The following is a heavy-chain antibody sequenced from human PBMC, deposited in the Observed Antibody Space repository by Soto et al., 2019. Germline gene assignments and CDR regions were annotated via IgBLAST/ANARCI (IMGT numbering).Heavy chain of an antibody. V-gene: IGHV4-30-4*01. J-gene: IGHJ5*02. CDR1: GGSISSGDYY. Sequence: TSETLSLTCTVSGGSISSGDYYWSWIRQPPGKGLEWIGYIYYSGSTYYNPSLKSRVNISVDTSKNQFSLKLSSVTAADTAVYYCAREEAAAGTLVRRNWFDPWGQGTLVTVSS. D-gene: IGHD6-13*01. CDR3: AREEAAAGTLVRRNWFDP. CDR2: IYYSGST.